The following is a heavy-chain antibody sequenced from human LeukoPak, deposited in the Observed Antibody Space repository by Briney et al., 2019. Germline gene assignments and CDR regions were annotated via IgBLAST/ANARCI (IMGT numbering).Heavy chain of an antibody. D-gene: IGHD3-10*01. Sequence: SETLSLTCAVYGGSFSGYYWSWIRQPPGKGLEWIGEINHSGSTNYNPSLKSRVTLSVDTSKTQFYLSLSSVTAADTAVYYCAREGSGSYYNFYYFYMDVWGKGTTVTISS. CDR3: AREGSGSYYNFYYFYMDV. J-gene: IGHJ6*03. CDR1: GGSFSGYY. CDR2: INHSGST. V-gene: IGHV4-34*10.